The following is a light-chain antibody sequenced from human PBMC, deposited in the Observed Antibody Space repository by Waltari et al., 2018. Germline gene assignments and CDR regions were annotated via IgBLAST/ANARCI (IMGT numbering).Light chain of an antibody. CDR1: QDINNF. CDR3: QQYDTLPPS. J-gene: IGKJ4*01. CDR2: DAS. Sequence: DIQMTQSPSSLSASVGDRVTITCQATQDINNFLNWYQQKPGRAPSPLIYDASNLETGVTSRFSGSGSGTHFTHTISSLQTEDSATYYCQQYDTLPPSFGGGTKVEI. V-gene: IGKV1-33*01.